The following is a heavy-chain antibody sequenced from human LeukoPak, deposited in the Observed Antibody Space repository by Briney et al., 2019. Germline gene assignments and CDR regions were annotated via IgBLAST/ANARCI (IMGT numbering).Heavy chain of an antibody. CDR1: GYTFTDYY. V-gene: IGHV1-2*02. CDR3: ARGDCSGATFYDLFDV. J-gene: IGHJ3*01. CDR2: INPKSGGT. Sequence: ASVKVSCKASGYTFTDYYIHWVRQAPGQGLEWMGWINPKSGGTDSAQKFQGRVTMTRDTSISSAYVELSRLSSDDTAVYYCARGDCSGATFYDLFDVWGQGTKVTVSS. D-gene: IGHD2-2*01.